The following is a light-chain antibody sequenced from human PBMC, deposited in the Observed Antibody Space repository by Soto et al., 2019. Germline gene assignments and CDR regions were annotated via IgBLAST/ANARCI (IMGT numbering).Light chain of an antibody. Sequence: TQSPATLPVSPGERATLSXRASQSFSAYFAWYQQKPGXAPRXXXYDXSNRATGIPARLSGSGSGTDFTLTISRREPDDFVVYYCQQYGSSTITFGQGTRLEIK. CDR1: QSFSAY. V-gene: IGKV3-20*01. CDR3: QQYGSSTIT. J-gene: IGKJ5*01. CDR2: DXS.